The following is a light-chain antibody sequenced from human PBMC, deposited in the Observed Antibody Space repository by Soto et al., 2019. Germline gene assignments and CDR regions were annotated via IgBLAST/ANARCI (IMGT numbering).Light chain of an antibody. V-gene: IGLV1-44*01. CDR2: DSN. J-gene: IGLJ1*01. CDR1: GSNIGTNT. CDR3: GAWDDSLRLYV. Sequence: QSVLTQPPSASGTPGQRVTISCSGSGSNIGTNTVNWYQQLPGTAPKLLIYDSNKRPSGIPERFSASRSGTSATLGITGLQTGDEADYYCGAWDDSLRLYVFGPGTKLTVL.